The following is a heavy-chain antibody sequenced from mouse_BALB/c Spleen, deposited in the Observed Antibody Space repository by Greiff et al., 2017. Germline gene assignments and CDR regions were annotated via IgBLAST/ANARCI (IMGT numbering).Heavy chain of an antibody. J-gene: IGHJ4*01. V-gene: IGHV2-6-7*01. CDR3: ARDRGYSDYAMDY. D-gene: IGHD2-3*01. Sequence: VQLQQSGPGLVAPSQSLSITCTVSGFSLTGYGVNWVRQPPGKGLEWLGMIWGDGSTDYNSALKSRLSISKDNSKSQVFLKMNSLQTDDTARYYCARDRGYSDYAMDYWGQGTSVTVSS. CDR2: IWGDGST. CDR1: GFSLTGYG.